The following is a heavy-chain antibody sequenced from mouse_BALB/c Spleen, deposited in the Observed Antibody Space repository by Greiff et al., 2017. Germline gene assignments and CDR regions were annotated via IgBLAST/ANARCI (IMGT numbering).Heavy chain of an antibody. V-gene: IGHV5-17*02. CDR1: GFTFSSFG. J-gene: IGHJ3*01. CDR2: ISSGSSTI. D-gene: IGHD2-3*01. Sequence: DVQLVESGGGLVQPGGSRKLSCAASGFTFSSFGMHWVRQAPEKGLEWVAYISSGSSTIYYADTVKGRFTISRDNPKNTLFLQMTSLRSEDTAMYYCARSYDATRGFAYWGQGTLVTVSA. CDR3: ARSYDATRGFAY.